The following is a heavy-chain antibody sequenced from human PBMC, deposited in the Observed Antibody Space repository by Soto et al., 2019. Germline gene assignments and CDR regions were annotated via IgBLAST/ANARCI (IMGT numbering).Heavy chain of an antibody. Sequence: QVQLQESGPGLVKPSETLSLTCTVSGGFGSHYYWSWIRQPPGKELEWIGYTYHMGTTNYTPSLESRVTLSVDTSKNEFSLRLNSVTAADTAVYYCARRYSSGSYDVFDIWGQGTMVTVSS. D-gene: IGHD6-19*01. CDR1: GGFGSHYY. CDR2: TYHMGTT. CDR3: ARRYSSGSYDVFDI. J-gene: IGHJ3*02. V-gene: IGHV4-59*02.